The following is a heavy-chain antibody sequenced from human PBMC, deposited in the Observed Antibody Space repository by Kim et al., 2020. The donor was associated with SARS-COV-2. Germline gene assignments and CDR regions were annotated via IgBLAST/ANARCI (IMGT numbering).Heavy chain of an antibody. CDR3: ARGGSITGTTSGYYGMDV. D-gene: IGHD1-7*01. J-gene: IGHJ6*02. V-gene: IGHV1-69*13. CDR1: GGTFSSYA. CDR2: IIPIFGTA. Sequence: SVKVSCKASGGTFSSYAISWVRQAPGQGLEWMGGIIPIFGTANYAQKFQGRVTITADESTSTAYMELSSLRSEDTAVYYCARGGSITGTTSGYYGMDVWGQGTTVTVSS.